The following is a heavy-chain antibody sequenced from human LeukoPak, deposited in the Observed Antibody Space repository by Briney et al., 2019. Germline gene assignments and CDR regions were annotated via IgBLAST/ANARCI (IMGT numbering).Heavy chain of an antibody. CDR2: INHSGST. J-gene: IGHJ6*03. V-gene: IGHV4-34*01. Sequence: SETLSLTCAVYGGSFSGYYWSWIRQPPGKGLEWIGEINHSGSTNYNPSLKSRVTISVDTSKNQFSLKLSSVTAADTAVYYCARRGSGSYRFPYYYYYYYMDVWGKGTTVTVSS. CDR1: GGSFSGYY. CDR3: ARRGSGSYRFPYYYYYYYMDV. D-gene: IGHD3-10*01.